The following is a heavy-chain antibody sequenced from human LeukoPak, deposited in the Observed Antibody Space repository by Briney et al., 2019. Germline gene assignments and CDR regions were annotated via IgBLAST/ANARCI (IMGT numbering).Heavy chain of an antibody. CDR2: ISGSGGST. D-gene: IGHD1-26*01. CDR1: GFTFSSYA. Sequence: GGSLRLSCAASGFTFSSYAMSWVRQAPGKGLEWVSAISGSGGSTYYADSVKGRFTISRDNSKNTLYLQMNSLRAEDTAVYYCANSHGILENYLDYWGQGTLVTVSS. V-gene: IGHV3-23*01. J-gene: IGHJ4*02. CDR3: ANSHGILENYLDY.